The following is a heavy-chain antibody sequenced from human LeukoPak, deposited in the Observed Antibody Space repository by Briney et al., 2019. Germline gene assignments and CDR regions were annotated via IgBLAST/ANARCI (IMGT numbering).Heavy chain of an antibody. CDR3: ARLFGRDGYNLGLDY. Sequence: SETLSLTCTVSGGSISSYYWSWIRQPAGKGLEWIGRIDTSGSTNYNPSLESRVTMSGDTSKNQFSLKLSSVTAADTAVYYCARLFGRDGYNLGLDYWGQGTLVTVSS. CDR2: IDTSGST. J-gene: IGHJ4*02. D-gene: IGHD5-24*01. CDR1: GGSISSYY. V-gene: IGHV4-4*07.